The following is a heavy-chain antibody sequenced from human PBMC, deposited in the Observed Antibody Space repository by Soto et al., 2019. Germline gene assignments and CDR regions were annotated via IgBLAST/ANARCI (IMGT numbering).Heavy chain of an antibody. Sequence: QVHLVQSGAEVKMPGASVKVSCKASGFTFTSYAFTWVRQAPGQGLEWMGWISAYNGNTNYARNFRGRVTMTTDSSTSTVYMELGSLTSDATAVYFCARDFTGWPPDGVDSWGQGTLVSVSA. V-gene: IGHV1-18*01. J-gene: IGHJ4*02. CDR3: ARDFTGWPPDGVDS. D-gene: IGHD3-16*01. CDR2: ISAYNGNT. CDR1: GFTFTSYA.